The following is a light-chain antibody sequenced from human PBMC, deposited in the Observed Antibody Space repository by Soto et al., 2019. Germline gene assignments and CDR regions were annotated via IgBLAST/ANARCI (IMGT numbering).Light chain of an antibody. V-gene: IGKV3-15*01. Sequence: EIVMTQSPSALSVSPGESATLSCRASQSVSGKLAWYQQKPGQAPRLLIYDAYTRATGIPARFSGSGSGTEFTLSISSLQSEDFAVYYCQQYNNWPSWTFGQGTKVAIK. CDR1: QSVSGK. CDR2: DAY. J-gene: IGKJ1*01. CDR3: QQYNNWPSWT.